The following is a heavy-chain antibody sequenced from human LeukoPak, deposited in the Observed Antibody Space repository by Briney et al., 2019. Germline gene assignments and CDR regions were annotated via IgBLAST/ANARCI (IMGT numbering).Heavy chain of an antibody. Sequence: GESLKISCRGSGYSLTTYWIGWVRQMPGKGLDWMGIIYPGDSDTRYPPSFQGQVTMSADKSINTAYLQWSSLKASDTAMYYCARRQGCSSTSCPPDYWGQGTLVTVSP. CDR2: IYPGDSDT. CDR1: GYSLTTYW. J-gene: IGHJ4*02. CDR3: ARRQGCSSTSCPPDY. D-gene: IGHD2-2*01. V-gene: IGHV5-51*01.